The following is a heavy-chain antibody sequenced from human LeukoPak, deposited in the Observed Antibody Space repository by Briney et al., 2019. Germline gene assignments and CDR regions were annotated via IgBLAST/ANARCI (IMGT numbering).Heavy chain of an antibody. CDR3: ARGRYYYDSSGYRFFDY. V-gene: IGHV4-34*01. CDR2: INHSGST. CDR1: GGSFSGYY. J-gene: IGHJ4*02. D-gene: IGHD3-22*01. Sequence: SETLSLTCAVYGGSFSGYYWSWIRQPPGKGLEWIGEINHSGSTNYNPSLKSRVTISVDTSKNQFPLKLSSVTAADTAVYYCARGRYYYDSSGYRFFDYWGQGTLVTVSS.